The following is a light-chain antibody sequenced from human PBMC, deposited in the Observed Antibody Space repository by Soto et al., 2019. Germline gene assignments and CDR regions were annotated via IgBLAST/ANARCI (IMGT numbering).Light chain of an antibody. CDR1: QNVDSN. Sequence: TQSPGTLSLSPGERPTISCRASQNVDSNYLAWYQQTTGQAPRIIIFGASGRATGIPARFSGSGSGTEFTLTINSLQSEDFAVYYCQRYNNWPLTFGGGTKVDIK. J-gene: IGKJ4*01. V-gene: IGKV3D-15*01. CDR3: QRYNNWPLT. CDR2: GAS.